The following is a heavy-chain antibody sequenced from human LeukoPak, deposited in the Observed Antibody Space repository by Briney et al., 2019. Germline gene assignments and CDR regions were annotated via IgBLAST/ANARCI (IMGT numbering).Heavy chain of an antibody. CDR2: INWNGGST. CDR3: ARDVKQGVSFDD. CDR1: GFTFHDYG. D-gene: IGHD3-10*01. V-gene: IGHV3-20*03. Sequence: GGALRLSYAASGFTFHDYGMSGVRQAPGKGLEGVSGINWNGGSTGFADSVKGRFTISRDNAKNSLYLQMNSLRAEDTALYYCARDVKQGVSFDDWGQGTLVTVSS. J-gene: IGHJ4*02.